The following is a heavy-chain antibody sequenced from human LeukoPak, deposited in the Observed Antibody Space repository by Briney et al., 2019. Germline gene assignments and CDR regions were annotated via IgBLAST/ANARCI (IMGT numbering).Heavy chain of an antibody. Sequence: GGSLRLPCAASGFTFSSFAMSWVRQAPGKGLEWVASVSGGGRSKYYIDAVKGRFTISRDNSKNTLYLQMNSLRAEDTAVYYCARGPEGYYYYYIDVWGKGTTVTISS. CDR1: GFTFSSFA. D-gene: IGHD1-14*01. V-gene: IGHV3-23*01. CDR2: VSGGGRSK. CDR3: ARGPEGYYYYYIDV. J-gene: IGHJ6*03.